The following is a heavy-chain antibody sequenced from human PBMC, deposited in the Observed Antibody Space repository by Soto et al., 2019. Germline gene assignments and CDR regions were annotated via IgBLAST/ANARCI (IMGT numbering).Heavy chain of an antibody. CDR1: GFTFSDSW. D-gene: IGHD4-4*01. J-gene: IGHJ5*02. Sequence: EVQLVESGGGLVQPGGSLRLSCTASGFTFSDSWMTWVRQAPGKGLEWVARIKPDESEKKYAASVKGRFSISRDNAKNSMYLQMASLRGEDTAVYYCVRGGSNYASWGQGTLVTVSS. V-gene: IGHV3-7*01. CDR2: IKPDESEK. CDR3: VRGGSNYAS.